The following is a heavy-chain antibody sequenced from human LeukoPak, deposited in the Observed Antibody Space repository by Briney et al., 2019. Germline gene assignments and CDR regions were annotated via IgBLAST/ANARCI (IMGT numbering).Heavy chain of an antibody. CDR1: GGSISSYY. V-gene: IGHV4-59*08. CDR2: IYYSGST. Sequence: SETLSLTCTVSGGSISSYYWSWIRQPPGKGLEWIGYIYYSGSTNYNPSLKSRVTISVDTSKNQFSLKLSSVTAADTAVYYCARLNDFWSGYYVRYFDYWGQGTLVTVSS. CDR3: ARLNDFWSGYYVRYFDY. D-gene: IGHD3-3*01. J-gene: IGHJ4*02.